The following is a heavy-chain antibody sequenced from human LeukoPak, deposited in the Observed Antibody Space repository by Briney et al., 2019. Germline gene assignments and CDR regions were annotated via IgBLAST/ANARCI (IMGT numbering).Heavy chain of an antibody. CDR1: GGTFSSYA. D-gene: IGHD4-23*01. J-gene: IGHJ4*02. CDR3: ARGWLAETTVVTPYNY. V-gene: IGHV1-69*13. CDR2: IIPIFGTA. Sequence: GASVTVSCKASGGTFSSYAISWVRQAPGQGLEWMGGIIPIFGTANYAQKFQGRVTITADESMRTAYMELSSLRSEDTGVYHCARGWLAETTVVTPYNYWGQGTLVTVSS.